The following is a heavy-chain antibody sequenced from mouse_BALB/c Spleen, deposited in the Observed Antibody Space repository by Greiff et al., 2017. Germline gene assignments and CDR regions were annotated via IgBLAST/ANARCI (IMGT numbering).Heavy chain of an antibody. CDR3: ARDDYYGSSFPWFAY. CDR1: GFTFTDYY. V-gene: IGHV7-3*02. Sequence: EVQGVESGGGLVQPGGSLRLSCATSGFTFTDYYMSWIRQPPGKALEWLGFIRNKANGYTTEYSASVKGRFTISRDNSQSILYLQMNTLRAEDSATYYCARDDYYGSSFPWFAYWGQGTLVTVSA. J-gene: IGHJ3*01. D-gene: IGHD1-1*01. CDR2: IRNKANGYTT.